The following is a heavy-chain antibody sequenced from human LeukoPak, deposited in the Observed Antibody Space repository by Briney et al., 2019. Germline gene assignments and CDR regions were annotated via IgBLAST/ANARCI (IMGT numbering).Heavy chain of an antibody. V-gene: IGHV1-8*01. Sequence: ASVKVSCKAYGYTFTSYDINWVRQATGQGLEWMGWMNPNSGNTGYAQKFQGRVTMTRNTSISTAYMELSSLRSEDTAVYYCARGYGDYASYYYYYMDVWGKGTTVTISS. CDR3: ARGYGDYASYYYYYMDV. D-gene: IGHD4-17*01. CDR1: GYTFTSYD. J-gene: IGHJ6*03. CDR2: MNPNSGNT.